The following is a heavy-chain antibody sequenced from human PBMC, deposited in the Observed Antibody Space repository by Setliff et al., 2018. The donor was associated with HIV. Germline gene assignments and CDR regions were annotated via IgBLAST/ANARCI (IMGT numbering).Heavy chain of an antibody. CDR2: IKQDGSEE. CDR1: GFTFSSYS. V-gene: IGHV3-7*01. D-gene: IGHD6-19*01. CDR3: TKDHLSGWASDC. Sequence: PGGSLRLSCAASGFTFSSYSMIWVRQAPGKGLEWVAKIKQDGSEEYYVDSVKGRFTISRDNAKNSVYLQMNSLRVEDTAMYYCTKDHLSGWASDCWGQGTLVTVSS. J-gene: IGHJ4*02.